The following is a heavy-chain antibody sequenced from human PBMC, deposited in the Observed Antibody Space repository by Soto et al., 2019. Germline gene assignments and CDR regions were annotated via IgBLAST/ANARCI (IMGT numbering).Heavy chain of an antibody. CDR1: GFTVSSNY. J-gene: IGHJ6*02. CDR3: ARDFVVGGPTINYYYGMDV. D-gene: IGHD1-26*01. V-gene: IGHV3-66*01. CDR2: IYSAGNT. Sequence: GGSLRLSCAASGFTVSSNYMSWVRQAPGKGLEWISIIYSAGNTYYADSVKGRFTISRDNSKNTLYLQMNSLGAEDTAVYYCARDFVVGGPTINYYYGMDVWGQGTKVTVS.